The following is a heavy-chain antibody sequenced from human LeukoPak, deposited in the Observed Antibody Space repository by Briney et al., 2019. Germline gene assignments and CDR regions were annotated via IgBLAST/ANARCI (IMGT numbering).Heavy chain of an antibody. CDR3: ARPKTINGDYFDYMDV. D-gene: IGHD4-17*01. CDR2: INWNGGST. CDR1: GFTFISYW. Sequence: PGGSLRLSWAASGFTFISYWMSWARHAPGKGMEWDSCINWNGGSTGYADSVKGRFTISRDNAKNSLYLQMNSLRAEDTALYYCARPKTINGDYFDYMDVWGKGTTVTVSS. V-gene: IGHV3-20*04. J-gene: IGHJ6*03.